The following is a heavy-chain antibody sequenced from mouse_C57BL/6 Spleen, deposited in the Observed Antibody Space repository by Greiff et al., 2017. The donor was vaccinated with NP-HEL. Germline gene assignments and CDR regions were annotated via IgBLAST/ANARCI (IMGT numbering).Heavy chain of an antibody. CDR1: GYTFTSYW. CDR2: INPSNGGT. J-gene: IGHJ3*01. V-gene: IGHV1-53*01. Sequence: QVQLQQPGTELVKPGASVKLSCKASGYTFTSYWMHWVKQRPGQGLEWIGNINPSNGGTNYNEKFKSKATLTVDKSSSTAYMQLSSLTSEDAAGYDSAREKGSTWFAYWGQGTLVTVSA. CDR3: AREKGSTWFAY.